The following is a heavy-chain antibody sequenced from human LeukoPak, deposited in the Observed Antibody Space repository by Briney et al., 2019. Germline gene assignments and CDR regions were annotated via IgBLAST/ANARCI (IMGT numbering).Heavy chain of an antibody. CDR3: TSGRGFYYDT. CDR1: TFTFNNAW. J-gene: IGHJ5*02. Sequence: GGSLRHSCAASTFTFNNAWVNWVRQAPGKGLEWVGRIKSKTDGGTRDYAAPVKGRFTISRDDSTNTLYLQMNSLTTEDTAVYYCTSGRGFYYDTWDQGTLVTVSS. V-gene: IGHV3-15*07. D-gene: IGHD3-22*01. CDR2: IKSKTDGGTR.